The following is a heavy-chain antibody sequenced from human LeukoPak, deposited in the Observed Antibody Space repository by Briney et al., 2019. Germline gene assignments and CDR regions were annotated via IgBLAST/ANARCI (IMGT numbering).Heavy chain of an antibody. Sequence: GGSLRLSCAASGFTVTSNYMSWVRQAPGKGLEWVSVIYNDGRTYYADSVKGRFTISRDNSKNTLHLQMNSLRAEDTAVYYCAKDAGSSSWYRLPYYYYYYMDVWGKGTTVTVSS. D-gene: IGHD6-13*01. CDR3: AKDAGSSSWYRLPYYYYYYMDV. V-gene: IGHV3-66*01. J-gene: IGHJ6*03. CDR2: IYNDGRT. CDR1: GFTVTSNY.